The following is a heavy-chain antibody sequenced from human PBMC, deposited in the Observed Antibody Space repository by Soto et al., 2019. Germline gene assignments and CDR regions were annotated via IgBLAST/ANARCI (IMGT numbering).Heavy chain of an antibody. Sequence: ASVKVSCKASEYTFTSSYLHWVRQAPGQGLEWMGLINPSGTTTSYAQKFQGRVTMTRDTSTSTVYMELSSLRSEDTAVYYCARDWGGDYPLYYFDYWGQGTLVTVSS. V-gene: IGHV1-46*01. CDR1: EYTFTSSY. CDR3: ARDWGGDYPLYYFDY. CDR2: INPSGTTT. D-gene: IGHD4-17*01. J-gene: IGHJ4*02.